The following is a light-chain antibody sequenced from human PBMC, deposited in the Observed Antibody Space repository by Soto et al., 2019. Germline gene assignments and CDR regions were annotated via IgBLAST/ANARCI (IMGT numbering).Light chain of an antibody. CDR2: DDS. Sequence: SYELTQPPSVSVAPGQTARITCGGNNIGSKSVHWYQQKPGQAPVLVIYDDSDRPSGIPERFSGSNSGNTATLTISRVEAGDEADYYCQVWDSSSDLSVFGTGTKLTVL. J-gene: IGLJ1*01. CDR1: NIGSKS. CDR3: QVWDSSSDLSV. V-gene: IGLV3-21*02.